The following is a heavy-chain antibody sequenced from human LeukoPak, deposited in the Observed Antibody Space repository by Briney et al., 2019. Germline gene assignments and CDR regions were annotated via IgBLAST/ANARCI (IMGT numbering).Heavy chain of an antibody. V-gene: IGHV3-48*03. D-gene: IGHD3-22*01. CDR3: ARDASHFDSSGYFHNYYYGMDV. CDR1: GFTLSSHP. CDR2: SGKDGRMM. J-gene: IGHJ6*02. Sequence: GGSLRLSCAASGFTLSSHPMNWVRQAPGKGLEWVSYSGKDGRMMYYADSVKGRFTISRDSAKNSLYLQMNSLGADDTAVYYCARDASHFDSSGYFHNYYYGMDVWGQGTTVTVSS.